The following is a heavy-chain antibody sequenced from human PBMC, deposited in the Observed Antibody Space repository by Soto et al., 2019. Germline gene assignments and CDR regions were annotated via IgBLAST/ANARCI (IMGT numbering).Heavy chain of an antibody. CDR1: GYSFTSYW. Sequence: GESLKISCKGSGYSFTSYWIGWVRQMPGKGLEWMGIIYPGDSDTRYSPSFQGQVTISADKSISTAYLQWSSLKASDTAMYYCARLGGYDFWSGYPYQHYYYYGMDVWGQGTTVTVSS. J-gene: IGHJ6*02. CDR3: ARLGGYDFWSGYPYQHYYYYGMDV. V-gene: IGHV5-51*01. D-gene: IGHD3-3*01. CDR2: IYPGDSDT.